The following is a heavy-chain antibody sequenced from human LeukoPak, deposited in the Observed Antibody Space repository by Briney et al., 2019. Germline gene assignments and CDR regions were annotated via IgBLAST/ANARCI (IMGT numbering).Heavy chain of an antibody. CDR2: TSSSSSYI. J-gene: IGHJ3*02. CDR3: ARAAYDDSSGHPGALDI. Sequence: GWSLTLSCPASAFTFSSYSMNWVRQAPGEGLQWASPTSSSSSYIYYEDSVKGRIPLSRANAQNSLHLQMNSLRAEDTAVYYCARAAYDDSSGHPGALDIWGQGTMVTVSS. V-gene: IGHV3-21*01. D-gene: IGHD3-22*01. CDR1: AFTFSSYS.